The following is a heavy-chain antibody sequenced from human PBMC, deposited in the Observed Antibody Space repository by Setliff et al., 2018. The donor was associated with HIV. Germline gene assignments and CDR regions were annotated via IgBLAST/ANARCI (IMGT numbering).Heavy chain of an antibody. CDR2: INHSGST. V-gene: IGHV4-34*01. Sequence: SETLSLTCAVYGGSFSGYYWSWIRQPPGKGLEWIGEINHSGSTNYNPSLKSRVIISVDTSKNHFSLSLSSVTAADTALYYCARGLWWYTRSPFDYWGQGTLVTVSS. D-gene: IGHD2-15*01. CDR3: ARGLWWYTRSPFDY. CDR1: GGSFSGYY. J-gene: IGHJ4*02.